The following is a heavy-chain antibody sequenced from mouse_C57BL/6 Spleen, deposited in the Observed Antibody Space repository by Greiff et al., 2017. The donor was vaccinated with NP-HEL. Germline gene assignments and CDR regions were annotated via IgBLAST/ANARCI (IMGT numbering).Heavy chain of an antibody. CDR1: GYTFTSYW. D-gene: IGHD1-1*01. CDR2: IYPGSGST. J-gene: IGHJ1*03. CDR3: AREPHYYGSSYWYFDV. V-gene: IGHV1-55*01. Sequence: QVQLQQPGAELVKPGASVKMSCKASGYTFTSYWITWVKQRPGQGLEWIGDIYPGSGSTNYNEKFKSKATLTVDTSSSTAYMQLSSLTSEDSAVYYCAREPHYYGSSYWYFDVWGTGTTVTVSS.